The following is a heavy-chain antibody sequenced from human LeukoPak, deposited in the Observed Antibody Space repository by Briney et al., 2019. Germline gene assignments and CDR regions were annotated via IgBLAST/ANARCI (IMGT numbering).Heavy chain of an antibody. CDR1: GFTFSDYY. CDR2: ISSSGSTI. V-gene: IGHV3-11*01. D-gene: IGHD6-6*01. CDR3: ARDAVQSSSSVNWFDP. Sequence: PGGSLRLSCAASGFTFSDYYMSWIRQAPGKGLEWVSYISSSGSTIYYADSVKGRFTISRDNAKNSLYLQMNSLRAEDTAVYYCARDAVQSSSSVNWFDPWGQGILVTVSS. J-gene: IGHJ5*02.